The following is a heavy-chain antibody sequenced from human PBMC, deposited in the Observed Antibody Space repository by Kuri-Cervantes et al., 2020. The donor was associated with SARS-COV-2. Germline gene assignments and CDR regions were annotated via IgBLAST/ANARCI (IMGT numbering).Heavy chain of an antibody. J-gene: IGHJ6*02. CDR3: ARDWASGDYYFGMDV. V-gene: IGHV3-11*04. CDR2: ISSSGSTI. Sequence: GESLKISCAASGFTFSDYYMSWIRQAPGKGLEGVSYISSSGSTIYYADSVKGRFTISRDNAKNSLLLQMNSLRVEDTAVYYCARDWASGDYYFGMDVWGQGTTVTVSS. D-gene: IGHD1-26*01. CDR1: GFTFSDYY.